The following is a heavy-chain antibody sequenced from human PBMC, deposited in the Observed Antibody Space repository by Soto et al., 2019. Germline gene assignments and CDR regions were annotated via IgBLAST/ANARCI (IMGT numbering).Heavy chain of an antibody. D-gene: IGHD6-19*01. CDR1: GFTFSSYW. V-gene: IGHV3-7*02. CDR2: IKQDGTEK. Sequence: EVQLVESGGGLVQPGGSLRLSCAASGFTFSSYWMNWVRQAPGKGLEWVANIKQDGTEKHYVDSVKDRFTISRDNAKSSLHLQLNSRRADDTAVYYCAGGTGWFIVDWGHGTLVTVSS. J-gene: IGHJ4*01. CDR3: AGGTGWFIVD.